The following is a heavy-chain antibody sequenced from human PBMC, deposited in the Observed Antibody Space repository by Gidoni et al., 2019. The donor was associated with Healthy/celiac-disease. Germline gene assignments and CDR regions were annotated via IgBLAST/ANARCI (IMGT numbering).Heavy chain of an antibody. CDR1: GYTFTDYY. CDR3: ARGVVVPAASGGWYFDL. J-gene: IGHJ2*01. CDR2: INPNSGGT. D-gene: IGHD2-2*01. Sequence: VHLVQSGAEVKKPGASLKVSCKASGYTFTDYYMHWVRQAPGQGLEWMGWINPNSGGTNYAQKFQGRVTMTRDTSISTAYMELSRLRSDDTAVYYCARGVVVPAASGGWYFDLWGRGTLVAVSS. V-gene: IGHV1-2*02.